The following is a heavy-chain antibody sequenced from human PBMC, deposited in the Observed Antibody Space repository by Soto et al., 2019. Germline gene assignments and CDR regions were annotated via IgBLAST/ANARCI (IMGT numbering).Heavy chain of an antibody. Sequence: SETLSLTCAVYGGSFSGYYWNWIRQPPGKGLEWIGEIYESGSTNYNPSLKSRVTISVDTSKNQFSLKLNSVTAADTAVYYCARGRGYSYGFLDYWGQGTLVTVSS. CDR2: IYESGST. J-gene: IGHJ4*02. V-gene: IGHV4-34*01. CDR3: ARGRGYSYGFLDY. CDR1: GGSFSGYY. D-gene: IGHD5-18*01.